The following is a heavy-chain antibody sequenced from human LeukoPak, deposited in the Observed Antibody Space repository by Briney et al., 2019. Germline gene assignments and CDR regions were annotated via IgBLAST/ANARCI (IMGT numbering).Heavy chain of an antibody. CDR1: GFTFSSYG. CDR2: ISYDGSNK. CDR3: ARAGCSGGSCYSGKSYFDY. D-gene: IGHD2-15*01. V-gene: IGHV3-30*03. Sequence: GGSLRLSCAASGFTFSSYGMHWVRQAPGKGLEWVAVISYDGSNKYYADSVKGRFTISRDNSKNTLYLQMNSLRAEDTAVYYCARAGCSGGSCYSGKSYFDYWGQGTLVTVSS. J-gene: IGHJ4*02.